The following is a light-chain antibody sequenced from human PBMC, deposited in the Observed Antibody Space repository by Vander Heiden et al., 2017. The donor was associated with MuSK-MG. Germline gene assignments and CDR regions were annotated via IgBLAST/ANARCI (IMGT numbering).Light chain of an antibody. V-gene: IGLV1-44*01. J-gene: IGLJ2*01. CDR2: RNN. Sequence: QSALTQPPSASGTPGQWVTMSCCGSSTNIGSNPVNWYQQSPGMAPKLLIYRNNQRPSGVPDRFSGSKSGTSASLAIRGLQSGDEADYYCAAWDDSLNGHVVFGGGTRLTVL. CDR3: AAWDDSLNGHVV. CDR1: STNIGSNP.